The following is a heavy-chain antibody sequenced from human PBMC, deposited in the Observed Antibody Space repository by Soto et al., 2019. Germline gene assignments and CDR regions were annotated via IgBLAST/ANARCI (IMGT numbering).Heavy chain of an antibody. D-gene: IGHD1-26*01. CDR1: GYTISSYG. V-gene: IGHV1-18*01. J-gene: IGHJ4*02. Sequence: ASVKVSCKASGYTISSYGISCVRQAPGQGLEWMGWISAYNGNTNYAQKVQGRVTMTTDTSTSTAYMELRSLRSDDTAVYYCARDASIVGVSALDYWGQGTLDTVSS. CDR3: ARDASIVGVSALDY. CDR2: ISAYNGNT.